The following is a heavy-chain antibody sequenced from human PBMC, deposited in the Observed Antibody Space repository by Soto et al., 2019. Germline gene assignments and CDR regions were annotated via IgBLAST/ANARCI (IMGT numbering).Heavy chain of an antibody. Sequence: EVHLLESGGGLVQPGGSLRLSCAASGFTFNNYAMSWVRQAPGKGLEWVSAISGSGTSTYYADSVKGRVTISRDNSKNTLYLQMNSLRAEDTAVYYCARDPRGYSSCWDYYFDYWGQGTLVTVSS. V-gene: IGHV3-23*01. D-gene: IGHD6-19*01. CDR1: GFTFNNYA. CDR3: ARDPRGYSSCWDYYFDY. J-gene: IGHJ4*02. CDR2: ISGSGTST.